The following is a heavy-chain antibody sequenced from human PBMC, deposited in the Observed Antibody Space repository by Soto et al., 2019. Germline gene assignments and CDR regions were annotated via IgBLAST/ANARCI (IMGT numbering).Heavy chain of an antibody. CDR2: IIPIFDTA. Sequence: ASVKVSCKASGGIFTMYDIRWVRQAPGQGLEWMGAIIPIFDTANYAQKFQGRLTITADATTSSAYMELSSLSSEDTAIYYCAINEGRDVSNFDYWGQGTLVTVSS. V-gene: IGHV1-69*13. J-gene: IGHJ4*02. CDR3: AINEGRDVSNFDY. D-gene: IGHD2-15*01. CDR1: GGIFTMYD.